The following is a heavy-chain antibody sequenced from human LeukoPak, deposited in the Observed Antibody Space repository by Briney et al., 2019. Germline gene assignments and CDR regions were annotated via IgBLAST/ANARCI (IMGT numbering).Heavy chain of an antibody. CDR2: ISYDGSNK. Sequence: PGGSLRLSCAASGFTFSSYAMHWVRQAPGKGLEWVAVISYDGSNKYYADSVKGRFTISRDNSKNTLYLQMNSLRAEDTAIYYCAGAGGHAFDIWGQGTMVTVSS. CDR1: GFTFSSYA. D-gene: IGHD6-19*01. CDR3: AGAGGHAFDI. V-gene: IGHV3-30*04. J-gene: IGHJ3*02.